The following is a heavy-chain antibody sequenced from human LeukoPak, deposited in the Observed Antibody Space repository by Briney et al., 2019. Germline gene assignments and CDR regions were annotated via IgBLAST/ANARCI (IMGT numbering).Heavy chain of an antibody. Sequence: PGGSLRLSCAASGFTFSSYAMHWVRQAPGKGLEWVAVISYDGSNKYYADSVKGRFTISRDNSKNTLYLQMNSLRAEDTAVYYWARDPDLIRVWESFFDYWGQGTLVTVSS. CDR1: GFTFSSYA. D-gene: IGHD3-3*01. CDR3: ARDPDLIRVWESFFDY. V-gene: IGHV3-30-3*01. CDR2: ISYDGSNK. J-gene: IGHJ4*02.